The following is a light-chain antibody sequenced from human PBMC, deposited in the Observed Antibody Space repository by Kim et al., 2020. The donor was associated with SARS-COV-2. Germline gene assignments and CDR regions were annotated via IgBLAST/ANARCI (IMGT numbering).Light chain of an antibody. CDR3: NSRDSNDNVV. J-gene: IGLJ2*01. V-gene: IGLV3-19*01. CDR1: SLRNYY. Sequence: VALGQTVRPTCQGDSLRNYYATWYQQRPGQAPVLVLYGKYNRPSGIPDRFSGSSSGNTASLTITGTQAGDEADYYCNSRDSNDNVVFGGGTKLTVL. CDR2: GKY.